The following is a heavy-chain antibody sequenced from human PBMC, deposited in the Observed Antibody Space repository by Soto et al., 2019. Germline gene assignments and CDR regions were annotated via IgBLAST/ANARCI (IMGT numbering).Heavy chain of an antibody. J-gene: IGHJ6*02. D-gene: IGHD3-22*01. CDR1: GXTLSGSS. CDR2: IISEPNSYAT. Sequence: GSLRLSCAAAGXTLSGSSMDWVRQASGKGVELLGRIISEPNSYATVYDASVKGRFTICRDDSKNTAYLQMNSMKTEDTAAYYCARHGAYYETYVMDVWGQWTTVTVS. CDR3: ARHGAYYETYVMDV. V-gene: IGHV3-73*01.